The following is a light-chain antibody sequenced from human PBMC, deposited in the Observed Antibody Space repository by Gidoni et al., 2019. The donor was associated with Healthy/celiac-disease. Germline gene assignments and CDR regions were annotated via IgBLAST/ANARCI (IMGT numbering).Light chain of an antibody. J-gene: IGKJ4*01. V-gene: IGKV1D-13*01. CDR3: QQFNNYLALT. Sequence: AIQFTQSPSSLSASVGDRVTITCRASQGISSALAWYQQKPGKAPKLLIYDAASLESGVPSRFSGSGSGTDFTLTISSLQPEDFATYYCQQFNNYLALTFGGGTKVEIK. CDR2: DAA. CDR1: QGISSA.